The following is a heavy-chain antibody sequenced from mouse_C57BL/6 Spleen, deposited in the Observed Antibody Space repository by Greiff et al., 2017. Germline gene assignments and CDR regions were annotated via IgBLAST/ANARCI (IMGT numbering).Heavy chain of an antibody. CDR3: ARKDWGYFDY. D-gene: IGHD4-1*01. V-gene: IGHV1-61*01. CDR2: IYPSDSET. J-gene: IGHJ2*01. CDR1: GYTFTSYW. Sequence: QVQLQQPGAELVRPGSSVKLSCKASGYTFTSYWMDWVKQRPGQGLEWIGNIYPSDSETHYNQKFKDKATLTVDKSSSTAYMQLSSLTSEDSAVYYCARKDWGYFDYWGQGTTLTVSS.